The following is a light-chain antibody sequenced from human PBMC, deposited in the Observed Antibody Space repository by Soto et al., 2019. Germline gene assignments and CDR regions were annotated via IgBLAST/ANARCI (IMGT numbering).Light chain of an antibody. CDR1: QDIRTS. J-gene: IGKJ3*01. Sequence: DIQMTQSPSSLSASVGARVSITCQASQDIRTSLSWFQQKPGRAPKLLIYGASNLETGVPSRFRGSGSGTDFTFTIISLQPEDIATYYCQHHDNLPPFTFGPGTTVDIK. CDR2: GAS. CDR3: QHHDNLPPFT. V-gene: IGKV1-33*01.